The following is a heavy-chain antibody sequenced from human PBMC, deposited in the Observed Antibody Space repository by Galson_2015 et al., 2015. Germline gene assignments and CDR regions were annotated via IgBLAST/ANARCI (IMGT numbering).Heavy chain of an antibody. V-gene: IGHV3-30*18. J-gene: IGHJ3*01. D-gene: IGHD3-9*01. CDR3: AKERGYFEWFPDAFGL. CDR1: GFTFSSYA. CDR2: ISYDGSNK. Sequence: SLGLSCAASGFTFSSYAMSWVRQAPGTGLEWVAVISYDGSNKYYADSVKGRFTISRDNSKNTLYLQMNSLRAEDTAVYYCAKERGYFEWFPDAFGLCGQGTLVPVS.